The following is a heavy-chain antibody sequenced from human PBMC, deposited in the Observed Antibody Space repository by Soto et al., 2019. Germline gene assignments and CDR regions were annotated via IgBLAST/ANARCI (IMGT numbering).Heavy chain of an antibody. J-gene: IGHJ4*02. CDR3: ARVEYYYDSSGYPGDY. CDR1: GGSISSGDYY. Sequence: SETLSLTCTVSGGSISSGDYYWSWIRQPPGKGLEWIGYIYYSGSTYYNPSLKSRVTISVDTSKNQFSLKLSSVTAADTAVYYCARVEYYYDSSGYPGDYWGQGTLVTVSS. CDR2: IYYSGST. D-gene: IGHD3-22*01. V-gene: IGHV4-30-4*01.